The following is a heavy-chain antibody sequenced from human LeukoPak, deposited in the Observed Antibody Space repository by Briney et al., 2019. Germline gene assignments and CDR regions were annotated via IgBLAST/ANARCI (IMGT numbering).Heavy chain of an antibody. CDR3: ARDNIAGSGSSD. CDR1: EFSFSRSA. V-gene: IGHV3-30-3*01. Sequence: GRSLRLSCTDSEFSFSRSAMHWVRQTPGKGLEWVAVTSYDGIHKYYADSVQGRFTISRDNSKNTLYLQMNSLRVEDTALYYCARDNIAGSGSSDWGQGTLVTVSS. D-gene: IGHD3-10*01. J-gene: IGHJ4*02. CDR2: TSYDGIHK.